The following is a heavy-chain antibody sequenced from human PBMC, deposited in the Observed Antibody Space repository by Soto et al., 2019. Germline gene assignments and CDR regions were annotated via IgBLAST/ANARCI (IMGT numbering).Heavy chain of an antibody. CDR1: GYTFTGYY. V-gene: IGHV1-2*04. D-gene: IGHD5-18*01. CDR2: INPNSGGT. Sequence: ASVKVSCTASGYTFTGYYVHWVRQAPGQGIQWMRWINPNSGGTNYAQKFQGWVTMTRDTSISTAYMALSRLRSDDMAVYYCARDLKGYSYGYIYWGQGTLVTVSS. J-gene: IGHJ4*02. CDR3: ARDLKGYSYGYIY.